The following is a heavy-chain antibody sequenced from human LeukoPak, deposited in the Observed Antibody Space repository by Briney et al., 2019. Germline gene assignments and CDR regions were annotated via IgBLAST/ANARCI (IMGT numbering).Heavy chain of an antibody. CDR1: GFTISTYW. J-gene: IGHJ4*02. CDR2: IKQDGSEK. V-gene: IGHV3-7*01. Sequence: GGSLRLSCAASGFTISTYWMSWVRQAPGKGLEWVANIKQDGSEKCYADSLKGRFTISRDNAENSLYLQMNSLRAADTAVYYCARDCKTPNCYVGSLDHWGQGALVTVSS. CDR3: ARDCKTPNCYVGSLDH. D-gene: IGHD2-2*01.